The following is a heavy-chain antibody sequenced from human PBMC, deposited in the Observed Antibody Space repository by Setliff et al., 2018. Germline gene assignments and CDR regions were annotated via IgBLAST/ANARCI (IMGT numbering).Heavy chain of an antibody. CDR2: IYYRGST. J-gene: IGHJ5*02. Sequence: PSETLSLTCSVSGGSINRDYWNWIRQSPGKGLEWIGYIYYRGSTNYNSSLKSRVTISIDMSTNQFSLKLTSATAADTAIYFCAAVGTAAGGGWFDPWGQGTLVTVSS. CDR1: GGSINRDY. CDR3: AAVGTAAGGGWFDP. D-gene: IGHD2-15*01. V-gene: IGHV4-59*01.